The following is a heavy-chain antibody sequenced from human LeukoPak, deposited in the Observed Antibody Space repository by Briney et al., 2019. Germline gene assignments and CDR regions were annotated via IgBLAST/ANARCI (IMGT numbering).Heavy chain of an antibody. CDR3: ARLSWVPPHYYMDV. V-gene: IGHV4-31*03. CDR1: GGSISSGGYY. Sequence: PSQTLFLTCTVSGGSISSGGYYWSWIRQHPGKGLEWIGYIYYSGSTYFNPSLKSRVTISVDTPKNQFSLKLSSVTAADPAVYYCARLSWVPPHYYMDVWGKGTTVTVYS. D-gene: IGHD1-26*01. CDR2: IYYSGST. J-gene: IGHJ6*03.